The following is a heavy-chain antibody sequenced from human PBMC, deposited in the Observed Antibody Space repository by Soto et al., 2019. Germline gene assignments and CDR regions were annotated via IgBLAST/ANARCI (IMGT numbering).Heavy chain of an antibody. D-gene: IGHD4-17*01. V-gene: IGHV4-61*01. J-gene: IGHJ4*02. CDR3: ARTTAVPNTLRSRYFFDY. CDR1: GGSVSDKTYY. Sequence: QVQLQESGPGLLKPSETLSLTCSVSGGSVSDKTYYWSWIRQPPGKRLEWIGYVYYSWTTNYNPSLKSRVTISVALSKNRFSLRLSSVTTADTALYYCARTTAVPNTLRSRYFFDYWGQGTLVTVSS. CDR2: VYYSWTT.